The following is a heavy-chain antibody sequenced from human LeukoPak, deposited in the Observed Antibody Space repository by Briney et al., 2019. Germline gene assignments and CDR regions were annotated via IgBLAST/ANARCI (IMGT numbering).Heavy chain of an antibody. CDR1: GYTFTSYA. D-gene: IGHD6-13*01. V-gene: IGHV7-4-1*02. Sequence: GASVKVSCKASGYTFTSYAMNWVRQAPGQGLEWMGWINTNTGNPTYAQGFTGRFVFSLDTSVSTAYLQISSLKAEDTAVYYCARDDMGIAAAVFFDYWGQGTLVTVSS. CDR3: ARDDMGIAAAVFFDY. CDR2: INTNTGNP. J-gene: IGHJ4*02.